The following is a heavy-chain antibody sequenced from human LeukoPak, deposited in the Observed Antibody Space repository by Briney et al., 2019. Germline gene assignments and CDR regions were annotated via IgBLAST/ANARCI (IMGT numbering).Heavy chain of an antibody. Sequence: SQTLSLTCAVSGGSISSGGYSWSWIRQPPGKGLEWIGYIYHSGSTYYNPSLKSRVTISVDRSKNQFSLKLSSVTAADTAVYYCARGHDFWSGYYSFDYWGQGTLVTVSS. CDR3: ARGHDFWSGYYSFDY. CDR1: GGSISSGGYS. CDR2: IYHSGST. D-gene: IGHD3-3*01. V-gene: IGHV4-30-2*01. J-gene: IGHJ4*02.